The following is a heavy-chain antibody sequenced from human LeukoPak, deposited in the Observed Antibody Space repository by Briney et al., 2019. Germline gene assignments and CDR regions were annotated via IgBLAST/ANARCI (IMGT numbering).Heavy chain of an antibody. J-gene: IGHJ5*02. Sequence: PGGSLRLSCAASGFSFSSFAMTWVRQAPGKGLKCIGYIYYSGSTNYNPSLKSRVTISVDTSKNQFSLKLSSVTAADTAVYYCARALSQQLVHWFDPWGQGTLFTVSS. CDR2: IYYSGST. V-gene: IGHV4-59*01. CDR3: ARALSQQLVHWFDP. CDR1: GFSFSSFA. D-gene: IGHD6-13*01.